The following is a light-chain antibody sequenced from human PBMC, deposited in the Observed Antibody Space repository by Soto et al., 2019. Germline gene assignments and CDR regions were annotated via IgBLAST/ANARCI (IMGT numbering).Light chain of an antibody. CDR1: QSVRSS. CDR2: GAS. V-gene: IGKV3-15*01. J-gene: IGKJ5*01. Sequence: EIVMTQSPATLSVSPGERATLSCRASQSVRSSLAWYQQKPGQAPRLLIYGASTRATGIPVRFSGRGSGTEFNLTISSLQSEDFAVYYCQQHNNWPPSITFGQGTRLEIK. CDR3: QQHNNWPPSIT.